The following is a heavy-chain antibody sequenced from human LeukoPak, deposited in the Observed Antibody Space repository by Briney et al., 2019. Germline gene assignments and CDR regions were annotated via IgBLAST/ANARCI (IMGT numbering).Heavy chain of an antibody. V-gene: IGHV1-46*03. J-gene: IGHJ4*02. D-gene: IGHD4-11*01. CDR2: INPSGGGT. Sequence: ASVKVSCKASGYTFTSYYMHWVRQAPGQGLDWMGMINPSGGGTSYAQKFKGRVTMTRDTSTSTVYMELSSLRSEDTAVYHCARIHDSNYGFDYWGQGTLVTVSS. CDR1: GYTFTSYY. CDR3: ARIHDSNYGFDY.